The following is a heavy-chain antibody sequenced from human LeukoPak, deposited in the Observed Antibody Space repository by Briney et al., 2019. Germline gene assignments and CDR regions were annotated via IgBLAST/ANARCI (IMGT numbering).Heavy chain of an antibody. D-gene: IGHD6-19*01. CDR3: ASPGYSSGWYWWYFDL. CDR2: ISSSGSTI. J-gene: IGHJ2*01. Sequence: GGSLRLSCAASGFTFSSYEMNWVRQAPGKGLEWVSYISSSGSTIYYADSVKGRFTISRDNAKNSLYLQMNSLRAEDTAVYYCASPGYSSGWYWWYFDLWGRGTPVTVSS. V-gene: IGHV3-48*03. CDR1: GFTFSSYE.